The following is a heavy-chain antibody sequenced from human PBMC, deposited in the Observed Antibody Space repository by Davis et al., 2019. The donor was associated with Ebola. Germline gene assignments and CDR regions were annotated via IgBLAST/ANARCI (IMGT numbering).Heavy chain of an antibody. CDR3: ARGRRGYSYGFGYYYYGMDV. CDR2: INHSGST. V-gene: IGHV4-34*01. CDR1: GGSFSGYY. J-gene: IGHJ6*04. Sequence: SDTLSLTCAVYGGSFSGYYWSWIRHPPGKGLEWIGEINHSGSTNYNPSLKSRVTISVDTSKNQFSLKLSSVTAADTAVYYCARGRRGYSYGFGYYYYGMDVWGKGTTVTVSS. D-gene: IGHD5-18*01.